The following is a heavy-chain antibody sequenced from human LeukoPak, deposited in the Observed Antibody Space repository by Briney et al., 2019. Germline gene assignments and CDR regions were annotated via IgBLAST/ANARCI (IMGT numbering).Heavy chain of an antibody. CDR2: IIPIPDRV. Sequence: SVKVSCKPSGGTFSSYGISWVRQAPGQRLEWMGRIIPIPDRVNYAQKFHGSVTITADKSTSTAYMELSSLRSEDTAIYYCAREENYDDYVWGGYFDPRGQGTLVTVSS. J-gene: IGHJ5*02. V-gene: IGHV1-69*04. CDR1: GGTFSSYG. D-gene: IGHD3-16*01. CDR3: AREENYDDYVWGGYFDP.